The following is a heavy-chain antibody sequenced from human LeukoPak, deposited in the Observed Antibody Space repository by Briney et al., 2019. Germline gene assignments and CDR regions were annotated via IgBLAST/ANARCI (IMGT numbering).Heavy chain of an antibody. Sequence: GGSLRLSCAASGFTFSSYSMNWVRQAPGKGLEWVSGISWNGRNTAYAESLKGRFTISRDNAKNSLYLQMNSLRAEDTAFYYCARVQQYDKFDYWGQGTLVTVS. V-gene: IGHV3-20*04. CDR2: ISWNGRNT. CDR1: GFTFSSYS. CDR3: ARVQQYDKFDY. J-gene: IGHJ4*02. D-gene: IGHD3-22*01.